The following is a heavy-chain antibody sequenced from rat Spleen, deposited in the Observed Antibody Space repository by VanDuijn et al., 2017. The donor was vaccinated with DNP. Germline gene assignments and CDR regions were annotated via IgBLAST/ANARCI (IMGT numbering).Heavy chain of an antibody. D-gene: IGHD5-1*01. CDR2: ISYSGST. V-gene: IGHV3-1*01. CDR1: GYSVTGSF. Sequence: EMQLQESGPGLVRPSQSLSLTCSVTGYSVTGSFRWHWIRKFPGNIFEWMGYISYSGSTSYSPSLKSRISITRDTSKNQFFLHLDSVTTEDTATYYCARLGGDWGQGVMVTVSS. J-gene: IGHJ2*01. CDR3: ARLGGD.